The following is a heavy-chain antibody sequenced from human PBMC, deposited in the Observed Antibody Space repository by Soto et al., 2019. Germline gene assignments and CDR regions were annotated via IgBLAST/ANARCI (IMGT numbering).Heavy chain of an antibody. CDR3: ARTRQRRPVFYVDY. V-gene: IGHV1-69*01. D-gene: IGHD2-2*01. Sequence: QVQLMQSGAEVTKPGSSVKVSCKASGGPFNTFGISWVRQAPGQGLEWMGGIIPKYGTTNYARRFQCRVTITADESTTTAYLELSSLRHDDTAIYYCARTRQRRPVFYVDYWGQGTPISVTS. CDR1: GGPFNTFG. CDR2: IIPKYGTT. J-gene: IGHJ4*02.